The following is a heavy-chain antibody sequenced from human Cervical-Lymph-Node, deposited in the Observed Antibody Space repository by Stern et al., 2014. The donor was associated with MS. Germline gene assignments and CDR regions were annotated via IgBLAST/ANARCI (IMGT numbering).Heavy chain of an antibody. J-gene: IGHJ4*02. CDR2: IDYSGST. CDR1: GGSISSGDYY. D-gene: IGHD3-22*01. Sequence: QLQLQESGPRLVKPSQTLSLTCTVSVSGGSISSGDYYWSWLRQSPGKGLEWIGHIDYSGSTYYNPSLESRVLMSVDTSKNQFSLRLSSVSAADTAVFYCARLRYYDSRGPAYYFDSWGQGTLVTVSS. V-gene: IGHV4-30-4*01. CDR3: ARLRYYDSRGPAYYFDS.